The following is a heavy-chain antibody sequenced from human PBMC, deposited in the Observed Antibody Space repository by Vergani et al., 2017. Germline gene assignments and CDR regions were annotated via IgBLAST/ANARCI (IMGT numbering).Heavy chain of an antibody. CDR1: GFTFSSYG. J-gene: IGHJ3*02. CDR2: IWYDGSNK. Sequence: QVQLVESGGGVVQPGRSLRLSCAASGFTFSSYGMHWVRQAPGKGLEWVAVIWYDGSNKYYADSVKGRFTISRDNSKNTLYLQMNSLRAEDTAVYYCAKEPRYFDSIGAFDIWGQGTMVTFSS. V-gene: IGHV3-33*06. CDR3: AKEPRYFDSIGAFDI. D-gene: IGHD3-9*01.